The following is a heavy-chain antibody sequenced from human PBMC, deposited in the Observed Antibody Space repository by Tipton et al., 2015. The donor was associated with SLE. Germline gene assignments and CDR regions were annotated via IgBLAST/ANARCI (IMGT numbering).Heavy chain of an antibody. Sequence: SLRLSCAASGFAFINAWMSWVRQAPGKGLEWVGRIKRKADGGTTDYAAPVKGRFIISRDDSKNTLSLQMDSLKTEDTGVYYCTTDLYSWSWFDPWGQGTLVTVSS. CDR1: GFAFINAW. CDR2: IKRKADGGTT. CDR3: TTDLYSWSWFDP. J-gene: IGHJ5*02. V-gene: IGHV3-15*01. D-gene: IGHD1-26*01.